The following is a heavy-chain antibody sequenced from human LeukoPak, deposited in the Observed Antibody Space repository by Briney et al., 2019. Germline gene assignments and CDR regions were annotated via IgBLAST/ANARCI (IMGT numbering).Heavy chain of an antibody. V-gene: IGHV3-30-3*01. CDR3: ARETGSAVGSTDFDY. CDR1: GFTFSSYA. J-gene: IGHJ4*02. D-gene: IGHD5/OR15-5a*01. CDR2: ISYDGSNK. Sequence: GGSLRLSCAASGFTFSSYAMHWVRQAPGKGLEWVAVISYDGSNKYYADSVKGRFTISRDNSKNTVYLQMNSLRAEDTAVFYCARETGSAVGSTDFDYWGQGILVTVSS.